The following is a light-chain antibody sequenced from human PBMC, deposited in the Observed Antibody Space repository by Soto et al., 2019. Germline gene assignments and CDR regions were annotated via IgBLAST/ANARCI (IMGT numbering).Light chain of an antibody. CDR1: TGDVTSGHF. CDR2: ETS. J-gene: IGLJ3*02. CDR3: LFSYGGPRV. V-gene: IGLV7-46*01. Sequence: QAVVTQESSLTVSPGGTVTLTCDSSTGDVTSGHFPYWFQQKPGQAPRTLIYETSNRHPWTPARFSGSLLGGKAALTLSGAQPEDEADYYCLFSYGGPRVFGGGTKLTVL.